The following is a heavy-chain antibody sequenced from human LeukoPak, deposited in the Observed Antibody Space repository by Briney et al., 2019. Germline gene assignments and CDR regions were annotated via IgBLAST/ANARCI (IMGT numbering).Heavy chain of an antibody. Sequence: ASVKVSCKASGYTFTSYAMNWVRQAPGQGLEWMGWINTNTGNPTYAQGFTGRFVFSLDTSVSTAYLQWSSLKASDTAMYYCARMGKYQLLPYLDYYYCMDVWGKGTTVTVSS. CDR3: ARMGKYQLLPYLDYYYCMDV. V-gene: IGHV7-4-1*02. D-gene: IGHD2-2*01. J-gene: IGHJ6*03. CDR2: INTNTGNP. CDR1: GYTFTSYA.